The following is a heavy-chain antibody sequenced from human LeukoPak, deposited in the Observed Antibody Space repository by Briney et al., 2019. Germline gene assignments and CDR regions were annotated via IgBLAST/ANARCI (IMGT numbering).Heavy chain of an antibody. CDR3: AKAVAGTRSWFDP. CDR2: ITISGDTT. CDR1: GFTFSSYG. D-gene: IGHD6-19*01. J-gene: IGHJ5*02. V-gene: IGHV3-23*01. Sequence: PGGSLRLACAASGFTFSSYGMTWVSQERGRGLEWVSAITISGDTTYYAASVQVRFTLSRDNSKNTLYLQMNSLRAEATAVYYCAKAVAGTRSWFDPWGQGTLVTVSS.